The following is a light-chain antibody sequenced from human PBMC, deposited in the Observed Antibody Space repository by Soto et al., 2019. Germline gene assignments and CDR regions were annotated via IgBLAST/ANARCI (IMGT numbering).Light chain of an antibody. CDR3: QQRSNWPS. CDR1: QSVSSY. V-gene: IGKV3-11*01. J-gene: IGKJ3*01. CDR2: DAS. Sequence: EIVLTQSPATLSLSPGERATLSCRASQSVSSYLAWYQQKPGQAPRLLIYDASNRATGIPARFSGSGSGTDFTLTISRLEPEVLAVYYCQQRSNWPSFCPGTKVNIK.